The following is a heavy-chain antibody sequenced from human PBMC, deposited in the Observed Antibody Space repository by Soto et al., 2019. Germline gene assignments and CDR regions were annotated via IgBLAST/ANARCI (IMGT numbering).Heavy chain of an antibody. CDR1: GGSISSYY. D-gene: IGHD2-15*01. CDR2: ISSSGST. V-gene: IGHV4-59*01. Sequence: QVQLQESGPGLVKPSETLSLTCTVSGGSISSYYWSWIRQPPGKRLEWIGHISSSGSTSYNPSLKSRVSISMDTSKNQFSLNLGSVTAADSAVYYCARRIQLDYCGQGTLVTVSS. CDR3: ARRIQLDY. J-gene: IGHJ4*02.